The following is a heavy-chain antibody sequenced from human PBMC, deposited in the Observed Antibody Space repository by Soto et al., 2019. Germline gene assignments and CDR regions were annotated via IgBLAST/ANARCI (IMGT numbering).Heavy chain of an antibody. Sequence: PWGSLRLSCAASGFTFSSHPMHWVRQSPGKGLEHVAVINQEGDTTEYADSVKGRFTISRDNSKNTLFLQLGSVRDDDMAVYYCARDEEVDAGNYLLLDHWGQGTKGNVSS. CDR1: GFTFSSHP. D-gene: IGHD1-26*01. CDR3: ARDEEVDAGNYLLLDH. J-gene: IGHJ4*02. V-gene: IGHV3-64*02. CDR2: INQEGDTT.